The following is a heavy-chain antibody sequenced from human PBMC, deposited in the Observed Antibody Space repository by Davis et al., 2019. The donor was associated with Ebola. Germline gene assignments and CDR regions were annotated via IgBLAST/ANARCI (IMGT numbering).Heavy chain of an antibody. D-gene: IGHD1-26*01. V-gene: IGHV3-30*02. CDR1: GFTFSDYG. Sequence: GGSLRLSCAASGFTFSDYGMHWVRQTPGKGLEWVSFIQYGGSKEFYAESVKGRFTISRDNSKNTLYLQMNSLTVEDTAIYYCAKDTSNIWFDIWGQGTMVTVSS. CDR3: AKDTSNIWFDI. CDR2: IQYGGSKE. J-gene: IGHJ3*02.